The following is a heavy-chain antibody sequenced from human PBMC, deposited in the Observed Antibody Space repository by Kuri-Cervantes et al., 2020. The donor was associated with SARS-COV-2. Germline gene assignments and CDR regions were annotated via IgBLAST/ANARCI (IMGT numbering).Heavy chain of an antibody. J-gene: IGHJ3*02. V-gene: IGHV1-2*02. D-gene: IGHD2-2*01. CDR1: GYTFTSYY. CDR3: ARRHIVVVPAASLPSDAFDI. Sequence: ASVKVSCKASGYTFTSYYMHWVRQAPGQGLEWMGWINPRSGGTKFVEKFQGRVTMTRDTSISTVYMEMNRLRSEDTAVYYCARRHIVVVPAASLPSDAFDIWGQGTMVTVSS. CDR2: INPRSGGT.